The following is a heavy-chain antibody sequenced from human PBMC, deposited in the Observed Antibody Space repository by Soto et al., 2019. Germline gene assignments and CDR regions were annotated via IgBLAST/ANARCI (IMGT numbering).Heavy chain of an antibody. CDR3: ARHADYGDYVIY. CDR1: GGSISSGGYS. J-gene: IGHJ4*02. V-gene: IGHV4-30-2*03. D-gene: IGHD4-17*01. Sequence: PSETLSLTCAVSGGSISSGGYSWSWIRQPPGKGLEWIGYIYHSGSTYYNPSLKSRVTISVDTSKNQFSLKLSSVTAADTAVYYCARHADYGDYVIYWGQGTLVTVSS. CDR2: IYHSGST.